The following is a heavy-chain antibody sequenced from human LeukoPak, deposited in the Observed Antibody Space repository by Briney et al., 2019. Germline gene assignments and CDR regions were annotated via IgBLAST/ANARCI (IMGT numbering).Heavy chain of an antibody. D-gene: IGHD5-24*01. CDR2: IYPRDSDT. CDR3: ARGYNSAYSLDS. CDR1: GYSLTSYW. V-gene: IGHV5-51*01. Sequence: GESLKISCKGSGYSLTSYWIGWVRQMPGKGLELMGIIYPRDSDTRYSPSFQGQVTISADKSISTAYLQWSSLTASDTALYYCARGYNSAYSLDSWGQGTLVTVSS. J-gene: IGHJ4*02.